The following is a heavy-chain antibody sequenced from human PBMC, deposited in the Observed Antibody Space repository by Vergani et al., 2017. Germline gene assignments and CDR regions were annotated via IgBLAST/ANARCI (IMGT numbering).Heavy chain of an antibody. CDR1: GGSISSYY. J-gene: IGHJ4*02. V-gene: IGHV4-59*01. CDR2: IYYSGST. CDR3: ASGGEGSGWYYGYFDY. D-gene: IGHD6-19*01. Sequence: QVQLQESGPGLVKPSETLSLTCTVSGGSISSYYWSWIRQPPGKGLEWIGYIYYSGSTNYNPSLKSRVTISVDTSKNQCSLKLSSVTAADTAVYYCASGGEGSGWYYGYFDYWGQGTLVTVSS.